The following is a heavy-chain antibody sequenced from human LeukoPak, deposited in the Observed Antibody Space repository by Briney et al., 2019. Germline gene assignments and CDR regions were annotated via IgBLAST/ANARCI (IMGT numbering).Heavy chain of an antibody. D-gene: IGHD5-12*01. CDR1: GGTFSSYA. J-gene: IGHJ3*02. V-gene: IGHV1-69*13. Sequence: VASVKVSCKASGGTFSSYAISWVRQAPGQGLEWMGGIIPIFGTANYAQKFQGRVTITADESTSTAYMELSSLRSEDTAVYYCAREPVIVAMTDAFDIWGQGTMVTVSS. CDR2: IIPIFGTA. CDR3: AREPVIVAMTDAFDI.